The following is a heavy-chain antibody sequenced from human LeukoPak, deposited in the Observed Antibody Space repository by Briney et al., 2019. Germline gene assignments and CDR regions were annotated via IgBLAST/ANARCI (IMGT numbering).Heavy chain of an antibody. CDR2: INAGNGNT. CDR3: ARLRLGYSNYVYYYYGMDV. V-gene: IGHV1-3*01. CDR1: GYTFTSYA. D-gene: IGHD4-11*01. Sequence: ASVKVSCTASGYTFTSYAMHWVRQAPGQRLEWMGWINAGNGNTKYSQKFQGRVTITRDTSASTAYMELSSLRSEDTAVYYCARLRLGYSNYVYYYYGMDVWGQGTTVTVSS. J-gene: IGHJ6*02.